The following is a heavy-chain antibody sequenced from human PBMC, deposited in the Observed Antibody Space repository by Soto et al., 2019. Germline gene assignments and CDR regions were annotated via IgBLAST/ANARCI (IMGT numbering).Heavy chain of an antibody. D-gene: IGHD7-27*01. J-gene: IGHJ5*02. CDR2: INTNTGNP. Sequence: GASVKVSCKASGYTFTSYAMNWVRQAPGQGLEWMGWINTNTGNPTYAQGFTGRFVFSLDTSVSTAYLRICSLKAEDTAVYYCARDVYWGFALEDWFDPWGQGTLVTVSS. CDR1: GYTFTSYA. V-gene: IGHV7-4-1*01. CDR3: ARDVYWGFALEDWFDP.